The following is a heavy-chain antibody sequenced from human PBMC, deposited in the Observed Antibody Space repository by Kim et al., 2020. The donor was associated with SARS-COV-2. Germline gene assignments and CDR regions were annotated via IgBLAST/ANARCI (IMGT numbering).Heavy chain of an antibody. CDR2: IHYSGPI. J-gene: IGHJ4*02. Sequence: SETLSLTCTVSGGSVTSGTYYWTWIRQSPSKGLEWIGYIHYSGPINYNPSLKSRVTMSVDTSKNQFSLKLTSVTPADTAVYYCARLHQALDYWGQGALVT. V-gene: IGHV4-61*01. CDR1: GGSVTSGTYY. CDR3: ARLHQALDY. D-gene: IGHD2-2*01.